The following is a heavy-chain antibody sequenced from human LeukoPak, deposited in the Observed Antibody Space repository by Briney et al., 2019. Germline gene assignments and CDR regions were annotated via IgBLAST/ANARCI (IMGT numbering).Heavy chain of an antibody. Sequence: ASVKVSCKASGYTFTSYAMHWVRQAPGQRLEWMGWINAGNGNTKYSQKFQGRVTMTEDTSTDTAYMELSSLRSEDTAVYYCATDARLPAAIFWYYWGQGTLVTVSS. CDR1: GYTFTSYA. D-gene: IGHD2-2*02. CDR2: INAGNGNT. J-gene: IGHJ4*02. V-gene: IGHV1-3*01. CDR3: ATDARLPAAIFWYY.